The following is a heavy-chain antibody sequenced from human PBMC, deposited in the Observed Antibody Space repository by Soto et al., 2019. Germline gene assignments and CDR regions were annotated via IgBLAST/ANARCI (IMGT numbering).Heavy chain of an antibody. CDR2: INMDGTKT. CDR3: ARDYYYDSRSSSVNWFDP. Sequence: PVGSLRLSGVASEFTFSKYWMHWVRQAPGKGLVWVSRINMDGTKTAYADSVKGRFTVSRDNANNTLYLQMNSLGVEDTAVYYCARDYYYDSRSSSVNWFDPWGQGTLVTVSS. J-gene: IGHJ5*02. V-gene: IGHV3-74*01. D-gene: IGHD3-22*01. CDR1: EFTFSKYW.